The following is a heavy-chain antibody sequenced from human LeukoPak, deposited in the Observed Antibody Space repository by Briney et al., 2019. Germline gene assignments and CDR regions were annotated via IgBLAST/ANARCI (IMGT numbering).Heavy chain of an antibody. CDR3: ARSAARLRYYYAMDV. CDR2: ISSDGSNK. Sequence: PGGSLRLSCAASGLSFNSCGMHWVRQAPGKGLEWVAVISSDGSNKYYADSVKGRFTISRHNSKNTLYLQMSSLRAEDTAVYFCARSAARLRYYYAMDVWGQGTTVTVCS. CDR1: GLSFNSCG. J-gene: IGHJ6*02. V-gene: IGHV3-30*03. D-gene: IGHD6-6*01.